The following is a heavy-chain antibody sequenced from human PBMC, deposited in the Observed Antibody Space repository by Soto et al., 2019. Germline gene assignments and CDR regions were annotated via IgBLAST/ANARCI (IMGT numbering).Heavy chain of an antibody. CDR1: GFTFSSYG. J-gene: IGHJ1*01. D-gene: IGHD2-15*01. CDR3: AKGDCSGGSCYSVYFQH. V-gene: IGHV3-30*18. CDR2: ISYDGSNK. Sequence: QVQLVESGGGVVQPGRSLRLSCAASGFTFSSYGMHWVRQAPGKGLEWVAVISYDGSNKYYADSVKGRFTISRDNSKNTLYLQMNSLRAEDTAVYYCAKGDCSGGSCYSVYFQHWGQGTLVTVSS.